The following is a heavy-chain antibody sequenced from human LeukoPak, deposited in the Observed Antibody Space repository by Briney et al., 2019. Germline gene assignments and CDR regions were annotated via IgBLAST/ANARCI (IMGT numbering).Heavy chain of an antibody. CDR3: ARENYYDSSGYQNFDY. J-gene: IGHJ4*02. V-gene: IGHV3-7*03. Sequence: GGSLRLSCAASGFTFSSYWMSWVRQAPGKGLEWVANIKKDGSEKYYVDSVKGRFTISRDDAKNSLYLQMNSLRAEDTAVYYCARENYYDSSGYQNFDYWGQGTLVTVSS. D-gene: IGHD3-22*01. CDR2: IKKDGSEK. CDR1: GFTFSSYW.